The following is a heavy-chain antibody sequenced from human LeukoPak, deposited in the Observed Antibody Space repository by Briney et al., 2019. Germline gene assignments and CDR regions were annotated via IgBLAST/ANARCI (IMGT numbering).Heavy chain of an antibody. V-gene: IGHV4-4*07. J-gene: IGHJ4*02. CDR2: IYSSGST. D-gene: IGHD3-10*01. Sequence: SETLSLTCTVSGGSISSYDWSWLRQPAGKGLEWIARIYSSGSTNYNPSLKSRVTMSVDTSKNQFSLNLSSVTAADTAFYYCARVRGDRATSYWTHFDYWGQGTLVTVSS. CDR1: GGSISSYD. CDR3: ARVRGDRATSYWTHFDY.